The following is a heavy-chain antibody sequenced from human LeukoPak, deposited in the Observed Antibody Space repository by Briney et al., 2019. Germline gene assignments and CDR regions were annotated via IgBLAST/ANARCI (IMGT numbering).Heavy chain of an antibody. Sequence: SETLSLTCAVSGYSISSGYYWGWIRQPPGKGLEWIGSIYHSGSTYYNLSLKSRVTISVDTSKNQFSLKLSSVTAADTAAYYCARFEQQRTNAFDIWGQGTMVTVSS. CDR2: IYHSGST. J-gene: IGHJ3*02. D-gene: IGHD6-13*01. CDR1: GYSISSGYY. CDR3: ARFEQQRTNAFDI. V-gene: IGHV4-38-2*01.